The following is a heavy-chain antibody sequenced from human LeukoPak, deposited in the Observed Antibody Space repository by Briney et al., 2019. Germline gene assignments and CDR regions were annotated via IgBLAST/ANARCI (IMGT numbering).Heavy chain of an antibody. CDR1: GFTFSDYY. CDR2: ISSSVSTT. Sequence: GGSLRLSCAASGFTFSDYYMSWIRQAPGKGLEWVSYISSSVSTTYYADSVKGRFTISRDNAKNSLYLQMSSLRAEDTAVYYCAREGRCSSSSGGGCFDYWGQGTLVTVSS. D-gene: IGHD6-6*01. V-gene: IGHV3-11*01. CDR3: AREGRCSSSSGGGCFDY. J-gene: IGHJ4*02.